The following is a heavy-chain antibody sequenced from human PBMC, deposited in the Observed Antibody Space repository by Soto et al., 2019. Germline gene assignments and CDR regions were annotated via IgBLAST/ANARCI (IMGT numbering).Heavy chain of an antibody. CDR1: GFTFSSYG. D-gene: IGHD2-2*01. Sequence: GGSLRLSCAASGFTFSSYGMHWVRQAPGKGLEWVAVIWYDGSNKYYADSVKGRFTISRDNSKNTLYLQMNSLRAEDTAVYYWASGLYCSSTSCYGRPPPDYYYYYGMDVWGQGTTVTVSS. J-gene: IGHJ6*02. V-gene: IGHV3-33*01. CDR3: ASGLYCSSTSCYGRPPPDYYYYYGMDV. CDR2: IWYDGSNK.